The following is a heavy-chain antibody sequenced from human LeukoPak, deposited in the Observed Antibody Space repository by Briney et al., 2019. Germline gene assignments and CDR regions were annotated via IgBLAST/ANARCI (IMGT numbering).Heavy chain of an antibody. CDR2: INPNSGGT. V-gene: IGHV1-2*02. J-gene: IGHJ4*02. Sequence: ASVKVSCKTFGYTFTTYYMHWVRQAPGQGLEWMGWINPNSGGTFYAQKFEGRVTMTRDTSTTTAYMELSRLTSDDTALYYCARVSAGVAAAAPHYWGQGTLVTVSS. CDR1: GYTFTTYY. CDR3: ARVSAGVAAAAPHY. D-gene: IGHD6-25*01.